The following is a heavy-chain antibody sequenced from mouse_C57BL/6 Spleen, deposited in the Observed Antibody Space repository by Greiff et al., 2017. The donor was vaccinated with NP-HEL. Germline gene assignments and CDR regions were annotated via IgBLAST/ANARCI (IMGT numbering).Heavy chain of an antibody. CDR1: GYAFSSSW. J-gene: IGHJ2*01. CDR3: AKGFDY. Sequence: VQLQQSGPELVKPGASVKISCKASGYAFSSSWMNWVKQRPGKGLEWIGRIYPGDGDTNYKGKFKGKATLTADKSSSTAYMQLSSLTSEDSAVYFCAKGFDYWGQGTTLTVSS. CDR2: IYPGDGDT. V-gene: IGHV1-82*01.